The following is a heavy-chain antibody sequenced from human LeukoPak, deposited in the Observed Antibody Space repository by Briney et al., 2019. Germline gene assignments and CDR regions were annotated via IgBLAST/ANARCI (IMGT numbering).Heavy chain of an antibody. CDR1: GGSFSGYY. V-gene: IGHV4-34*01. J-gene: IGHJ3*02. Sequence: PSETLSLTCAAYGGSFSGYYWSWIRQPPGKGLEWIGEINHSGSTNYNPSLKSRVTISVDTSKNHFSLKLSSVTAADTAVYYCASFIVGARHALDIWGQGTMVTVSS. CDR2: INHSGST. CDR3: ASFIVGARHALDI. D-gene: IGHD1-26*01.